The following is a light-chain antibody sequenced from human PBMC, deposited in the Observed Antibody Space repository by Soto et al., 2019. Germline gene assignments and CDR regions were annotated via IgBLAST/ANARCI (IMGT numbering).Light chain of an antibody. CDR3: QQRSNWPST. J-gene: IGKJ4*01. V-gene: IGKV3-11*01. CDR1: QSVSGY. CDR2: DAS. Sequence: EIVLTQSPATLSLSPGNRATLSCRASQSVSGYLAWYQQKPGQAPRLLIYDASNRATGIPARFSGSGCGTDFPLTITRLETEDFAVYYCQQRSNWPSTFGGGTKVEI.